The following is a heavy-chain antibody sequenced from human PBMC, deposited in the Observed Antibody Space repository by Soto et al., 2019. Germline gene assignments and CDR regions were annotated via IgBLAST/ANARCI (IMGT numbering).Heavy chain of an antibody. CDR3: ARLQAAVPHY. J-gene: IGHJ4*02. CDR2: IFYDGYT. Sequence: SDTLSIVCTVSGVFLSASPYFWGWIRQPPGKRLEWIGSIFYDGYTLYTPSLRSRVTISVDTSKNQFSLKLASVAAADTATYFCARLQAAVPHYWGQGTMVTVS. D-gene: IGHD6-13*01. V-gene: IGHV4-39*01. CDR1: GVFLSASPYF.